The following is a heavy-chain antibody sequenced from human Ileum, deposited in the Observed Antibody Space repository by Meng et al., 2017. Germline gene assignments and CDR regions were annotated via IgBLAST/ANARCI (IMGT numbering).Heavy chain of an antibody. CDR2: MNLGGSP. Sequence: QPRGWGPGLVEPSGYLSLNRAVSGRSMSSSDWWSWVRQPPGKGLEWIAEMNLGGSPNYNPSLKSRVTMSVDKSNDHLSLQLTSVTAADTAVYYCAHIFDSWGQGTLVTVSS. J-gene: IGHJ4*02. V-gene: IGHV4-4*02. CDR3: AHIFDS. CDR1: GRSMSSSDW.